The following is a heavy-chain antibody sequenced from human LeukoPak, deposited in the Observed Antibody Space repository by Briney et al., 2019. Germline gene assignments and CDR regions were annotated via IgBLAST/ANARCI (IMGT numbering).Heavy chain of an antibody. CDR3: ARVGSSGWRFQH. V-gene: IGHV3-7*01. CDR1: GFTFSSYG. D-gene: IGHD6-19*01. J-gene: IGHJ1*01. Sequence: PGGSLRLSCAASGFTFSSYGMSWVRQAPGKGLEWVANIKQDGSEKYYVDSVKGRFTISRDNAKNSLYLQMNSLRAEDTAVYYCARVGSSGWRFQHWGQGTLVTVSS. CDR2: IKQDGSEK.